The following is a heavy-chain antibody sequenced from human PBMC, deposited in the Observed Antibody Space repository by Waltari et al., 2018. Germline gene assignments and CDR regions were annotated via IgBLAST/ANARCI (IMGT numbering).Heavy chain of an antibody. CDR3: ARGPYGDQDGMDV. CDR2: IYYSGST. J-gene: IGHJ6*02. D-gene: IGHD2-21*02. V-gene: IGHV4-59*01. CDR1: GGSISSYY. Sequence: QVQLQESGPGLVKPSETLSLTCTVSGGSISSYYWSWIRQPPGKGLEWIGYIYYSGSTNYNPALKSRVTISVDTSKNQFSLKLSSVTAADTAVYYCARGPYGDQDGMDVWGQGTTVTVSS.